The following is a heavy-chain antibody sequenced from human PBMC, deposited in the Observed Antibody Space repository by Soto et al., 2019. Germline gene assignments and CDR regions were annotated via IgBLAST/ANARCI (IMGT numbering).Heavy chain of an antibody. CDR3: ARGASHYYDSSGYQYYFAY. J-gene: IGHJ4*02. Sequence: QVQLVQSGAEVKKPGSSVKVSCTASGGSFSSYAINWVRQAPGQGLEWMGGIIPAFGTAKYAQKFQGRVTITADESTSTGYMELTSLRSEDTAVYYCARGASHYYDSSGYQYYFAYWGQGTLVTVSS. CDR2: IIPAFGTA. CDR1: GGSFSSYA. D-gene: IGHD3-22*01. V-gene: IGHV1-69*01.